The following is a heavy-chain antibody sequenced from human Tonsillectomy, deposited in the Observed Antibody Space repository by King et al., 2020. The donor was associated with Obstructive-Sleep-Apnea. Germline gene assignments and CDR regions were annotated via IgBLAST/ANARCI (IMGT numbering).Heavy chain of an antibody. Sequence: VQLVQSGAEVKKPGSSVKVSCKASGGTFSSYAISWVRQAPGQGVEWVGGIIPFLGLPNYPQKFQGRGKITADKSPSTAYIELGSLRSEETAVFYCASSTRTYSSGWYRTGYYYGMDVWGQGTTVTVSS. CDR3: ASSTRTYSSGWYRTGYYYGMDV. CDR1: GGTFSSYA. J-gene: IGHJ6*02. CDR2: IIPFLGLP. D-gene: IGHD6-19*01. V-gene: IGHV1-69*04.